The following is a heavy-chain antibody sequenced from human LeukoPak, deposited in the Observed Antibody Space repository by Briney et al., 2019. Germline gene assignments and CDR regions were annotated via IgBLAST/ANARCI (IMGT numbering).Heavy chain of an antibody. CDR3: ARGDDAFDI. Sequence: GGSLRLSCAASGFTFSSYAMHWVRQAPGKGLEWVAVISYDGSNKYYADSVKGRFTISRDNSKNTLYLQMNSLRAEDTAVYYCARGDDAFDIWGQGAMVTVSS. V-gene: IGHV3-30*04. CDR2: ISYDGSNK. CDR1: GFTFSSYA. J-gene: IGHJ3*02.